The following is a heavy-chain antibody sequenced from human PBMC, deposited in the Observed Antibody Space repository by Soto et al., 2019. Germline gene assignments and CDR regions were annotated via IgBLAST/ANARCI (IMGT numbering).Heavy chain of an antibody. D-gene: IGHD6-6*01. CDR2: ISYDGSNK. CDR3: AKDLAIAARPLGWFDP. V-gene: IGHV3-30*18. CDR1: GFTFSSYG. Sequence: GGSLRLSCAASGFTFSSYGMHWVRQAPGKGLEWVAVISYDGSNKYYADSVKGRFTISRDNSKNTLYLQMNSLRAEDTAVYYCAKDLAIAARPLGWFDPWGQGTLVTVSS. J-gene: IGHJ5*02.